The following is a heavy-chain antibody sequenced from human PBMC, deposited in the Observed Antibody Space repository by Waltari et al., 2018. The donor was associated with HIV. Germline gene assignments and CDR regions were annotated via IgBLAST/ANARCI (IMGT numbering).Heavy chain of an antibody. D-gene: IGHD1-20*01. CDR1: GVSLSAYY. Sequence: QEHLQQWGAGLLNTSEPLSLTCAVHGVSLSAYYWSWIRQSPGKGLEWIGEVRPGGGTNYNPSLKSRVTISEDTSKNQFSLKLTSVTAADTAVYYCARWCKGYKWICDAFDVWGQGTMVAVSS. V-gene: IGHV4-34*01. J-gene: IGHJ3*01. CDR2: VRPGGGT. CDR3: ARWCKGYKWICDAFDV.